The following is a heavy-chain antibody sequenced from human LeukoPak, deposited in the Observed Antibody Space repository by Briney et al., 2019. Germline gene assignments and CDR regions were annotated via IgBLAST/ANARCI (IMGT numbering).Heavy chain of an antibody. Sequence: SQTLSLTCTVSGGSISSGTYYWSWIRQPAGKGLEWIGRFYTSGSTNYNPSLKSRVTISVDTSKNQFSLRLNSVTAADTAVYYCARGRDGYNFLNRGEYYYFDYWGQGTLVTVSS. D-gene: IGHD5-24*01. CDR1: GGSISSGTYY. CDR3: ARGRDGYNFLNRGEYYYFDY. J-gene: IGHJ4*02. V-gene: IGHV4-61*02. CDR2: FYTSGST.